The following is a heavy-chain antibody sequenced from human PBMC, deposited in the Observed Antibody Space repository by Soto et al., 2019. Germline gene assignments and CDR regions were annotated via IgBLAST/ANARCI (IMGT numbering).Heavy chain of an antibody. D-gene: IGHD3-9*01. CDR2: INWNGGST. CDR3: ARVPHYDILTGPDY. V-gene: IGHV3-20*04. CDR1: GFTFDDYG. J-gene: IGHJ4*02. Sequence: PGGSLRLSCAASGFTFDDYGLTWVRQAPGKGLEWVSGINWNGGSTRYADSVKGRFTVSRDNAKISLYLQMNSLRAEDTALYYCARVPHYDILTGPDYWGQGTLVTVSS.